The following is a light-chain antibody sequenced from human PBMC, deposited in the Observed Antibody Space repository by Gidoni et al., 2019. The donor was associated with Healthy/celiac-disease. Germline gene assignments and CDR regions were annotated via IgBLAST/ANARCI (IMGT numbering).Light chain of an antibody. J-gene: IGKJ1*01. CDR1: HGISNY. CDR3: QKYNSAPWT. Sequence: DIQMTQSPSSLSASVGDRVTITCRASHGISNYLAWYQQKPGTVPKLLIYAASTFQSGVPSRFSGSGSWTYFTLTISSLQPEDVATYYCQKYNSAPWTFGQXTKVEIK. V-gene: IGKV1-27*01. CDR2: AAS.